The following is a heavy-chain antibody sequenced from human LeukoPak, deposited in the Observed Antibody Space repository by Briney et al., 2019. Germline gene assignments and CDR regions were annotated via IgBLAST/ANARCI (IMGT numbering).Heavy chain of an antibody. V-gene: IGHV4-61*02. CDR3: ARAEDIFGSHFDF. CDR1: GGSISSGSYY. Sequence: SETLSLTCTVSGGSISSGSYYWSWIRQPAGKGLEWLGRIYASGSTNYNPSLKTRLTISLDTSKNQFSLQLSSVTAADTAMYYCARAEDIFGSHFDFWGRGILVTVSS. CDR2: IYASGST. J-gene: IGHJ4*02. D-gene: IGHD2-15*01.